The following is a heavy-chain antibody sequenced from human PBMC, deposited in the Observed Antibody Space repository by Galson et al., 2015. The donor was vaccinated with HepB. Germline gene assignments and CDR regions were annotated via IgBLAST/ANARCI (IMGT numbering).Heavy chain of an antibody. CDR1: GFSFSHYG. V-gene: IGHV3-33*01. D-gene: IGHD3-3*01. CDR3: ARDQELYDSWSDYTILEY. Sequence: SLRLSCAASGFSFSHYGMNWVRQAPGRGLEWVAVIWYDGSNKYYADSVKGRFTISRDNSKNTLYLQMNSLRAEDTAVYYCARDQELYDSWSDYTILEYWGQGTLVTVSS. CDR2: IWYDGSNK. J-gene: IGHJ4*02.